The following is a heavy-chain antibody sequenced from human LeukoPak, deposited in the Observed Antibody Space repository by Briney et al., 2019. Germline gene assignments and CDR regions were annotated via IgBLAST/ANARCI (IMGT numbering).Heavy chain of an antibody. Sequence: GGSLRLSCAASGFTVSSNYMSWVRQAPGKGLEWVSAISGSSGSTYYADSVKGRFTISRDNSKNTLYLQMNSLRAEDTAVYYCAKDHVPAPYCSSTSCYALGIDYWGQGTLVTVSS. CDR2: ISGSSGST. CDR3: AKDHVPAPYCSSTSCYALGIDY. V-gene: IGHV3-23*01. J-gene: IGHJ4*02. D-gene: IGHD2-2*01. CDR1: GFTVSSNY.